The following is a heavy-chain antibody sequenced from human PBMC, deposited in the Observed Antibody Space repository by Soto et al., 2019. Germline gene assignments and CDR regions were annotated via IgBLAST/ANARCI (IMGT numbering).Heavy chain of an antibody. CDR3: ARAYDYGDPMYYFDY. Sequence: SETLSLTCTVSGGSVSSGSYYWSWIRQPPGKGLEWIGYIYYSGSTNYNPSLKSRVTISVDTSKNQFSLKLSSVTAADTAVYYCARAYDYGDPMYYFDYWGQGTLVTVSS. CDR2: IYYSGST. D-gene: IGHD4-17*01. CDR1: GGSVSSGSYY. J-gene: IGHJ4*02. V-gene: IGHV4-61*01.